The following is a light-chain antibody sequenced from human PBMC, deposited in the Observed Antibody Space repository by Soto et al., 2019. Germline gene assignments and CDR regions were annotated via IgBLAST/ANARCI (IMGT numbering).Light chain of an antibody. CDR2: SNN. CDR1: SSNIGSNT. V-gene: IGLV1-44*01. J-gene: IGLJ3*02. Sequence: QSVLTQPPSASGTPGQRVTISCSGSSSNIGSNTVNWYQQLPGTAPKLLIYSNNQRPSGVPDRFSGSKSGTSDSLAISGLQSEDEADYYCAAWDDSLNAWVFGGGTKLTVL. CDR3: AAWDDSLNAWV.